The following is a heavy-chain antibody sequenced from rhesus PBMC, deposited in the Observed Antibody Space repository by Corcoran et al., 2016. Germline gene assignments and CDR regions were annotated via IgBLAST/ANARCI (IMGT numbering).Heavy chain of an antibody. V-gene: IGHV4-81*01. J-gene: IGHJ5-1*01. Sequence: QLQLQESGPGLVKPSETLSLTCAVSGGSISGYYWSWICPLPRQVREGDGAIDGNIDCNIAGTNYNPSLKSRVTISKDTSKNQFSLKLSSVTAADTAVYYCARKLEYCSSTYCSNRFDVWGPGVLVTVSS. CDR1: GGSISGYY. CDR3: ARKLEYCSSTYCSNRFDV. CDR2: AIDGNIDCNIAGT. D-gene: IGHD2-15*01.